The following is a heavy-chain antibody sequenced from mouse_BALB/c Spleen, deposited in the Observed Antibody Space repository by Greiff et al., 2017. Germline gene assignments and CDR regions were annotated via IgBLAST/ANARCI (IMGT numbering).Heavy chain of an antibody. V-gene: IGHV1-77*01. CDR2: IYPGSGST. Sequence: VKLVESGPELVKPGASVKMSCKASGYSFTDYDISWVKQRNGKGLEWIGEIYPGSGSTYNNEKFKGKATLTADKSSNTAYMQLSSLTSEDSAVYFCARSWAYWGHGTLVTVSA. J-gene: IGHJ3*01. CDR3: ARSWAY. CDR1: GYSFTDYD.